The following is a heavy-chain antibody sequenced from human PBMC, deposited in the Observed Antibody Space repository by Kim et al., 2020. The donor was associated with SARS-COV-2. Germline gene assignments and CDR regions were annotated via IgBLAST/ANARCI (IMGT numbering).Heavy chain of an antibody. D-gene: IGHD6-13*01. V-gene: IGHV3-23*01. CDR3: AKGGAEYSSSWYGLLSYFDY. J-gene: IGHJ4*02. CDR2: ISGSGGST. CDR1: GFTFSSYA. Sequence: GGSLRLSCAASGFTFSSYAMSWVRQAPGKGLEWVSAISGSGGSTYYADPVKGRFTISRDNSKNTPYLQMNSLRAEDTAVYYCAKGGAEYSSSWYGLLSYFDYWGQGTLVTVSS.